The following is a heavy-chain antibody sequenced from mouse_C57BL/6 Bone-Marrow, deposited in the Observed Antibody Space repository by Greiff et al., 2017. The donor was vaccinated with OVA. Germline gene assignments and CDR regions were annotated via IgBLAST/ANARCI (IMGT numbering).Heavy chain of an antibody. CDR3: VRDSNYVAMDY. V-gene: IGHV10-1*01. CDR2: IRSKSNNYAT. J-gene: IGHJ4*01. D-gene: IGHD2-5*01. Sequence: EVQGVESGGGLVQPKGSLKLSCAASGFSFNTYAMNWVRQAPGKGLEWVARIRSKSNNYATYYADSVKDRFTISRDDSESMLYLQMNNLKTEDTAMYYCVRDSNYVAMDYWGQGTSVTVSS. CDR1: GFSFNTYA.